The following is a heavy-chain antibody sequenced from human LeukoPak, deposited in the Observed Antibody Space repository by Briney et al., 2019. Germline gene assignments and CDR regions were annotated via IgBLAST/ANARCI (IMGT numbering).Heavy chain of an antibody. Sequence: GGSLRLSCAASGFTFSSYSMTWVRQAPGKGLEWVSSMSSGGSYIYYADSVRGRFTISRDNAKNSLYLLMNSLRAEDTAVYYCARDRPTGASRLFVVQWGQGNLVTVSS. CDR2: MSSGGSYI. D-gene: IGHD3-3*01. CDR1: GFTFSSYS. J-gene: IGHJ4*02. CDR3: ARDRPTGASRLFVVQ. V-gene: IGHV3-21*01.